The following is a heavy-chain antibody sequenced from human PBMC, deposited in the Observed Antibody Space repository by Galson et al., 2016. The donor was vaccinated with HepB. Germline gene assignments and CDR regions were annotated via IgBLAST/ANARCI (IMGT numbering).Heavy chain of an antibody. CDR1: GYIFTNFW. CDR3: AETVITAVGDCFDH. D-gene: IGHD1-20*01. Sequence: QSGAEVKKPGESLKISCKGSGYIFTNFWIGWVRQMPGKGLEWMGIIYPDDSDTRYSPSCQGHVTISADKSINTAYLQWSSLKPSDTAIDFRAETVITAVGDCFDHWGQGTLVTVSS. J-gene: IGHJ5*02. CDR2: IYPDDSDT. V-gene: IGHV5-51*01.